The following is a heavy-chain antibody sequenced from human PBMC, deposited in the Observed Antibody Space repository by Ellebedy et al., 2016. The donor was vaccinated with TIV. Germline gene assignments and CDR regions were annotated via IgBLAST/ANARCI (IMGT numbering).Heavy chain of an antibody. D-gene: IGHD4-17*01. J-gene: IGHJ4*02. V-gene: IGHV5-51*01. Sequence: GESLKISCRYSGYSFANYWFAWVRQMPGKGLEWMGSIYPGDSGTRYSPSFQGQVTISADKSISTAYLQWSSLKASGSAMYYCARRTDTYFDYWGQGTLVTVSS. CDR2: IYPGDSGT. CDR1: GYSFANYW. CDR3: ARRTDTYFDY.